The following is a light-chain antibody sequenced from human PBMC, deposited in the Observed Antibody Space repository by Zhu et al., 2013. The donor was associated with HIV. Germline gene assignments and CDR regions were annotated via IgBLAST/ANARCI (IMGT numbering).Light chain of an antibody. CDR2: YAS. Sequence: EIVMTQSPATLSVSPGERVTLSCRASQSIGGNLVWYQVKPGQVPRLLIYYASTRATGVPARFSGSGSGTDFTLTINSLQSEDFALYYCLHYIEWPWTFGQGTKVEIK. CDR3: LHYIEWPWT. V-gene: IGKV3-15*01. J-gene: IGKJ1*01. CDR1: QSIGGN.